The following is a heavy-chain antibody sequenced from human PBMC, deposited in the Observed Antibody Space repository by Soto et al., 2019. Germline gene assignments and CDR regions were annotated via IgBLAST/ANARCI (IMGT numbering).Heavy chain of an antibody. CDR2: IKNRVDGGTA. V-gene: IGHV3-15*01. J-gene: IGHJ4*02. CDR3: TTDPGDYEDF. Sequence: EVQLVDSGGDLVKPGGYLRLSCAASGITFINAWMSWVRQAPGKGLEWVGRIKNRVDGGTADYAAPVRGRFTISRDDSKNTLFLLMNSLEAEDTAIYYCTTDPGDYEDFWGRGTLVTVSS. D-gene: IGHD4-17*01. CDR1: GITFINAW.